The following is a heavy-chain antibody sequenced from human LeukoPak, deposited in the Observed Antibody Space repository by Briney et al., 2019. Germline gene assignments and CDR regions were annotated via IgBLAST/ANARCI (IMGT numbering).Heavy chain of an antibody. D-gene: IGHD3-10*01. Sequence: SGGSLRLSCAASGFTFSSYGMSWVRQAPGKGLEWVSAISGSGGSTYYADSVKGRFTISRDNAKNSLHLQMNSLRAEDTAVYYCARVSSRFRGNIWFDPWGQGTLVTVSS. CDR1: GFTFSSYG. CDR3: ARVSSRFRGNIWFDP. CDR2: ISGSGGST. V-gene: IGHV3-23*01. J-gene: IGHJ5*02.